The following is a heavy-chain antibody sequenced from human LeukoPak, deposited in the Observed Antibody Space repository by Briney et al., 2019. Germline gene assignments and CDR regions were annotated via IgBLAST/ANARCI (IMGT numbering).Heavy chain of an antibody. V-gene: IGHV3-74*03. D-gene: IGHD2-2*01. CDR2: IRYDGGVT. J-gene: IGHJ6*02. CDR1: GFAISNFW. CDR3: AKDVGYDPDGMDV. Sequence: PGGSLRLSCAASGFAISNFWMHWVRQAPGKGLVWVARIRYDGGVTMYADSVKGRFTISRDNAKNSLYLQMNSLSAEDTALYYCAKDVGYDPDGMDVWGQGTTVTVSS.